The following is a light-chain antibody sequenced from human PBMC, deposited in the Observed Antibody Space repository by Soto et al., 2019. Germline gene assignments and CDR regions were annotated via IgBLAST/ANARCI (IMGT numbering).Light chain of an antibody. CDR1: RSNIGAGYA. J-gene: IGLJ2*01. V-gene: IGLV1-40*01. CDR2: GNT. CDR3: QSYDTSLSASV. Sequence: QTVVTQPPSVSGAPGQRVTISCTGSRSNIGAGYAVHWYQQLPGTAPKLLIYGNTNRPSGVPDRFSASESGTSASLAITGLQSEDEADYYCQSYDTSLSASVFGGGTQLTVL.